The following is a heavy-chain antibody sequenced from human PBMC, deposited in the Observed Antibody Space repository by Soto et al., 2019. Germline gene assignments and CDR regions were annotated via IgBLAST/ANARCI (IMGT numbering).Heavy chain of an antibody. V-gene: IGHV3-7*01. J-gene: IGHJ6*02. CDR3: VRDEVRNGVGV. CDR2: IKGDGSEK. Sequence: EVRLVESGGGLVQPGGSLRLSCVASGFTFTNYWMSWVRQAPGKGLEGVANIKGDGSEKRYVDSVKGRLTISRDNAKNSVYLQMNSLRVEDTARYYCVRDEVRNGVGVWGQGTTVTVSS. CDR1: GFTFTNYW.